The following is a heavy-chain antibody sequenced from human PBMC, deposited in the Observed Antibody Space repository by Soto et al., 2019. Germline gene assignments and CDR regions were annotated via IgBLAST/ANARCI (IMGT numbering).Heavy chain of an antibody. Sequence: QLQLQESGPGLVKPSETLSLTCTVSGGSISSSSYYWGWIRQPPGKGLEWIGSIYYSGSTYYNPSLKSRVTISVDTSKNQFSLKLSSVTAADTAVYYCARATPPLGPGAFDIWGQGTMVTVSS. CDR1: GGSISSSSYY. CDR2: IYYSGST. D-gene: IGHD1-26*01. V-gene: IGHV4-39*01. CDR3: ARATPPLGPGAFDI. J-gene: IGHJ3*02.